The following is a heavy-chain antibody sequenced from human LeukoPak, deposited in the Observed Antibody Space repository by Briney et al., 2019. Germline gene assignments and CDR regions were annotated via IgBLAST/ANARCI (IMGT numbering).Heavy chain of an antibody. CDR2: ISGSGGST. V-gene: IGHV3-23*01. Sequence: GRSLRLSCAASGFTFSSYAMSWVRQAPGKGLEWVSAISGSGGSTYYADSVKGRFTISRDNSKNTLYLQMNSLRAEDTAVYYCAKSQPTMVRGVIITNIDYWGQGTLVTVSS. D-gene: IGHD3-10*01. CDR1: GFTFSSYA. J-gene: IGHJ4*02. CDR3: AKSQPTMVRGVIITNIDY.